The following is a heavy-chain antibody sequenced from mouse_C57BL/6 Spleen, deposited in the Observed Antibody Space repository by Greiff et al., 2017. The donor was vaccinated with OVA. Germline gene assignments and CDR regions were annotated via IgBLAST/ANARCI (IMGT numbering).Heavy chain of an antibody. D-gene: IGHD1-1*01. CDR3: AREGYGSSRYFDV. CDR2: ISYDGSN. CDR1: GYSITSGYY. J-gene: IGHJ1*03. V-gene: IGHV3-6*01. Sequence: EVKLVESGPGLVKPSQSLSLTCSVTGYSITSGYYWNWIRQFPGNKLEWMGYISYDGSNNYNPSLKNRISITRDTSKNQFFLKLNSVTTEDTATYYCAREGYGSSRYFDVWGTGTTVTVSS.